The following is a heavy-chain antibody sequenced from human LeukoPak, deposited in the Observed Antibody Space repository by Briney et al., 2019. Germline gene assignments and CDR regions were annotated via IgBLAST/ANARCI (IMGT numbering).Heavy chain of an antibody. J-gene: IGHJ4*02. CDR2: ISSSSSYI. D-gene: IGHD3-22*01. V-gene: IGHV3-21*01. Sequence: PGGSLRLSCAASGFTFSSYSMNWVRQAPGKGLEWASSISSSSSYIYYADSVKGRFTISRDNAKNSLYLQMNSLRAEDTAVYYCARGFTTYYYDSSGYYPPDYWGQGTLVTVSS. CDR3: ARGFTTYYYDSSGYYPPDY. CDR1: GFTFSSYS.